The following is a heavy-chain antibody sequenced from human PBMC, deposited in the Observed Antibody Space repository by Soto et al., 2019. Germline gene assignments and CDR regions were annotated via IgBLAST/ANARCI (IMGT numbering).Heavy chain of an antibody. CDR1: EFTFDDYT. CDR2: ITWDGGST. J-gene: IGHJ3*02. Sequence: DVQLVESGGVVVQPGGSLRLSCAASEFTFDDYTMHWVRQAPGKGLEWVSLITWDGGSTYYADSVRGRFTISRDDSTNSLYLQMNSLRTDDTALYFCAKDPTVTTTGDAFDIWGRGTMVTVSS. CDR3: AKDPTVTTTGDAFDI. V-gene: IGHV3-43*01. D-gene: IGHD4-17*01.